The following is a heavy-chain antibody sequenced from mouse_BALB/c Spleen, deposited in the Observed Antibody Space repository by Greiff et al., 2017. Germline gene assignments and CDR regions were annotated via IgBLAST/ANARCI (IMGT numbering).Heavy chain of an antibody. Sequence: VMLVESGAELAKPGASVKMSCKASGYTFTSYWMHWVKQRPGQGLEWIGYINPSTGYTEYNQKFKDKATLTADKSSSTAYMQLSSLTSEDSAVYYCARIKGKYGNYVDYAMDYWGQGTSVTVSS. CDR3: ARIKGKYGNYVDYAMDY. CDR1: GYTFTSYW. D-gene: IGHD2-10*02. J-gene: IGHJ4*01. CDR2: INPSTGYT. V-gene: IGHV1-7*01.